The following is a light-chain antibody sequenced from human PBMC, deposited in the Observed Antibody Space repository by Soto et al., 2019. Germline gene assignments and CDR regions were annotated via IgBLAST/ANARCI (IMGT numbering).Light chain of an antibody. CDR1: QSVSSN. J-gene: IGKJ1*01. Sequence: EIVMTQSPATLSVSPGERATLSCRASQSVSSNLAWYQQKPGQAPRLLIYGASTRATGIPARFSGSGSGTDFTLTISSSQSEDFAVYDCQRYHNWPRTFGQGTKVEIK. V-gene: IGKV3-15*01. CDR2: GAS. CDR3: QRYHNWPRT.